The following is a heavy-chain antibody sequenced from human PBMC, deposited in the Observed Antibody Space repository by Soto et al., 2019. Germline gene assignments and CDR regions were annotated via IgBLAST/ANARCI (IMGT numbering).Heavy chain of an antibody. J-gene: IGHJ4*02. CDR3: ARFYYDYIWGSYFDY. D-gene: IGHD3-16*01. CDR2: IYYSGST. Sequence: QVQLQESGPGLVKPSETLSLTCTVSGGSISSYYWSWIRQPPGKGLEWIGYIYYSGSTNYNPSLKSRVTISVDTSKNQFSLKLSSVTAADTAVYYCARFYYDYIWGSYFDYWGQGTLVTVSS. V-gene: IGHV4-59*01. CDR1: GGSISSYY.